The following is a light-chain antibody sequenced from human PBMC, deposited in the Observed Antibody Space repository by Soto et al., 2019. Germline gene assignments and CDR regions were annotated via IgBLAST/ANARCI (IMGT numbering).Light chain of an antibody. CDR3: KQTFGTPRT. Sequence: DIQMTQSPSSLSASAGDRVTLTCRASETVRGYLNWYRQKPGKAPELLLYAASTLQSGVPSRFSGAGSGTEFTLTISALQSEDFATYFCKQTFGTPRTFGQGTKVDIK. V-gene: IGKV1-39*01. J-gene: IGKJ1*01. CDR1: ETVRGY. CDR2: AAS.